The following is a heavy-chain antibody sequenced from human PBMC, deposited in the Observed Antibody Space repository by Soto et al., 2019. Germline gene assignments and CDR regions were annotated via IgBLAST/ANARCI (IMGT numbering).Heavy chain of an antibody. J-gene: IGHJ3*02. Sequence: EVQLVESGGGLVQPGGSLRLSCAASGFTFSSYWMSWVRQAPGKGLEWVANIKQDGSEKYYVDSVKGRFTISRDNAKNSLYLKMNSLRAEDTAVYYCAREDIVATDAFDIWGQGTMVTVSS. V-gene: IGHV3-7*01. CDR3: AREDIVATDAFDI. CDR2: IKQDGSEK. D-gene: IGHD5-12*01. CDR1: GFTFSSYW.